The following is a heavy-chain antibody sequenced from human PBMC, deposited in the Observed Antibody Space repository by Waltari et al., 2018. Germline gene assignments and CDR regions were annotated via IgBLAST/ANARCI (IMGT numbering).Heavy chain of an antibody. V-gene: IGHV4-34*01. CDR2: MDRSGNT. CDR1: SGSLSNYY. CDR3: ARSPRFGVGSYQFDS. J-gene: IGHJ4*02. D-gene: IGHD3-10*01. Sequence: QVQLQQWGAGLLKPSETLSLTCAVSSGSLSNYYWNWIRQTPGKGLEWIGDMDRSGNTNYNASLMSRLTISRDISKSHFSLRLESVTAADTAVYYCARSPRFGVGSYQFDSWGQGTLVTVSS.